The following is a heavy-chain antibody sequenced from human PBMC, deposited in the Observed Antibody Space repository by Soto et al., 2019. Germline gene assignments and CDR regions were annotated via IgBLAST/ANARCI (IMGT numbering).Heavy chain of an antibody. J-gene: IGHJ5*02. V-gene: IGHV4-31*03. CDR3: ARAGSSTAKWIDP. CDR2: IYHTGKT. D-gene: IGHD2-2*01. Sequence: TLSLTCTVSGDAIYIGGYYWTWIRQHPGKGLEWIGYIYHTGKTYYNPSLESRVTMSVDTSKNQFSLKLASVTAADTAVYYCARAGSSTAKWIDPWGQGTLVTVSS. CDR1: GDAIYIGGYY.